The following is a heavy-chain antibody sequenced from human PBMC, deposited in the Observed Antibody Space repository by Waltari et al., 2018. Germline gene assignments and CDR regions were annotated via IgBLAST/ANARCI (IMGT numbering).Heavy chain of an antibody. Sequence: QVQLQQWGAGLLKPSETLSLTCAVYGGSFSGYYWSWIRQPPGKVLEWIGEINHSGSTNYNPSLKSRVTISVDTSKNQFSLKLSSVTAADTAVYYCARVSSYYDDAFDIWGQGTMVTVSS. CDR1: GGSFSGYY. D-gene: IGHD2-2*01. CDR2: INHSGST. J-gene: IGHJ3*02. V-gene: IGHV4-34*01. CDR3: ARVSSYYDDAFDI.